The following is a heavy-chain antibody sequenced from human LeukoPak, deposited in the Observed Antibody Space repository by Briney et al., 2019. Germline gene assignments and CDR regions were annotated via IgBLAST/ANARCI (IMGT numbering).Heavy chain of an antibody. V-gene: IGHV3-7*01. CDR2: IKYDGNEK. CDR1: GFIFSTYW. Sequence: GGSLRLSCAASGFIFSTYWMTWVRQAPGKGLEWVATIKYDGNEKYYVDSVRGRFTISRDNAKNSLYLQMNSLTAEDTAVFYCVRESFSRGDFNWAKGTLVPVSS. CDR3: VRESFSRGDFN. D-gene: IGHD7-27*01. J-gene: IGHJ4*02.